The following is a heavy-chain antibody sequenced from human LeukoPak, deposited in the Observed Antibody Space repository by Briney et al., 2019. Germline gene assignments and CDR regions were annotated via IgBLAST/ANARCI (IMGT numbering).Heavy chain of an antibody. CDR2: IYYSGST. J-gene: IGHJ6*02. CDR3: ATEDIVVVPAAIAPAPSSGNYYYYYGMDV. CDR1: GGSISSGGYY. V-gene: IGHV4-31*03. D-gene: IGHD2-2*02. Sequence: SQTLSLTCTVSGGSISSGGYYWSWIRQHPGKGLEWIGYIYYSGSTYYNPSLKSRVTISVVTSKNQFSLKLSSVTAADTAVYYCATEDIVVVPAAIAPAPSSGNYYYYYGMDVWGQGTTVTVSS.